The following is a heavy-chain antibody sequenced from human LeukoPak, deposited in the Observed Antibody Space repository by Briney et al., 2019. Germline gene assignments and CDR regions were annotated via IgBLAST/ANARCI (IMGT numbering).Heavy chain of an antibody. CDR1: GFTFAIYP. CDR2: ISNGAGFT. J-gene: IGHJ4*02. Sequence: GGSLRLSCAASGFTFAIYPMTWVRQAPGKGLEWVSTISNGAGFTYYADSVKGRFTISRDDSRSTVDLQMSSLRAEDTAVYYCAKDGQSFNSMYDYFDSWGQGTLVTVSS. V-gene: IGHV3-23*01. CDR3: AKDGQSFNSMYDYFDS. D-gene: IGHD2-8*01.